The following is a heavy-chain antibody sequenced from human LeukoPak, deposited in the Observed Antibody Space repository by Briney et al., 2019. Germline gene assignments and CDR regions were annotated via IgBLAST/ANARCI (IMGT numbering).Heavy chain of an antibody. Sequence: SETLSLTCTVSGVSISSYYWSWIRQPPGKGLEWIGYIYYSGSTNYNPSLKSRVTISVDTSKNQFSLKLSSVTAADTAVYYCARESILIAAAGTGWFDPWGQGTLVTVSS. J-gene: IGHJ5*02. V-gene: IGHV4-59*01. D-gene: IGHD6-13*01. CDR3: ARESILIAAAGTGWFDP. CDR2: IYYSGST. CDR1: GVSISSYY.